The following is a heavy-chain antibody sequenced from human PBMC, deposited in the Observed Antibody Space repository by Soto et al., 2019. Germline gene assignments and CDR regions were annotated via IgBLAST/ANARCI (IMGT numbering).Heavy chain of an antibody. Sequence: GGSLRLSCAASGFTFSSYGMHWVRQAPGKGLEWVAVISYDGSNKYYVDSVKGRFTISRDNSKNRLYLQMNSLRAEETAVYYCAKDAIPRRYCTNGVCYRNHFDYWGQGTLVTVSS. CDR3: AKDAIPRRYCTNGVCYRNHFDY. V-gene: IGHV3-30*18. J-gene: IGHJ4*02. CDR1: GFTFSSYG. D-gene: IGHD2-8*01. CDR2: ISYDGSNK.